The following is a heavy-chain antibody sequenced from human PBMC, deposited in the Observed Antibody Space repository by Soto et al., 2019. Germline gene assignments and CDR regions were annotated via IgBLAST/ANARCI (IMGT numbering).Heavy chain of an antibody. D-gene: IGHD2-8*01. Sequence: ETLSLTCTVSCDSVTNYFWSWMRQPPGKGLEWIGHMYHGGRTNYSPSLKSRVTMSLDSSKNQFSLNLSSVTAADTAVYFCARDPGYCTNGVCPIFDFWGQGVLVTVSS. CDR3: ARDPGYCTNGVCPIFDF. J-gene: IGHJ4*02. CDR2: MYHGGRT. CDR1: CDSVTNYF. V-gene: IGHV4-59*02.